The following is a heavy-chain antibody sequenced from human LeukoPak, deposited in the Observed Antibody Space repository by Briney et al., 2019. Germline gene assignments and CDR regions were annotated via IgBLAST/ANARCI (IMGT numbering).Heavy chain of an antibody. Sequence: GGSLRLSCAASGFTFSSHSMSWVRQAPGKGLEWVSAITDSGDGVYYADSVTGRFTISRDSSKDTLYLQMNNLRADDTAVYYCAKPVGATHSGAFDIWGQGTMVTVSS. CDR3: AKPVGATHSGAFDI. V-gene: IGHV3-23*01. D-gene: IGHD1-26*01. J-gene: IGHJ3*02. CDR2: ITDSGDGV. CDR1: GFTFSSHS.